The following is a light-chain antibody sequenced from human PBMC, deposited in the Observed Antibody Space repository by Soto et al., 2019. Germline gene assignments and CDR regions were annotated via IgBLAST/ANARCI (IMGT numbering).Light chain of an antibody. V-gene: IGKV3-11*01. CDR2: DAF. J-gene: IGKJ4*01. CDR1: QSVSSY. Sequence: EIVLTQSPATLSLSPGERATLSCRASQSVSSYLAWYQQKPGQAPRLLIYDAFNRAAGIPARFSGSETGTDFTLTINNLEPEDSAVYYCQQRWDWPLTFGGGTKVDI. CDR3: QQRWDWPLT.